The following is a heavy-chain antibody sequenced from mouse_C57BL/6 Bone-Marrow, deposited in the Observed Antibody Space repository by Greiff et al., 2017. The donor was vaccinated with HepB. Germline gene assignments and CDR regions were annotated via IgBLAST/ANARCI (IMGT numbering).Heavy chain of an antibody. CDR3: APGSKFPWFAY. CDR1: GYTFTDYY. Sequence: VQLQQSGPVLVKPGASVKMSCKASGYTFTDYYMNWVKQSHGKRLEWIGVINPYNGGTSYNQKFKGKATLTVDKSSSTAYMELNSLTSEDSAVYYCAPGSKFPWFAYWGQGTLVTVSA. J-gene: IGHJ3*01. CDR2: INPYNGGT. V-gene: IGHV1-19*01.